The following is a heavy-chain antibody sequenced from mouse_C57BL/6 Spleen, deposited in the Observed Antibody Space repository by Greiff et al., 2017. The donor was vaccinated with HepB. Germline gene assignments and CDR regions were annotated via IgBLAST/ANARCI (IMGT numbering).Heavy chain of an antibody. CDR3: ARGSIYYYGSSLRSWFAY. V-gene: IGHV1-53*01. Sequence: VQLQQSGTELVKPGASVKLSCKASGYTFTSYWMHWVKQRPGQGLEWIGNINPSNGGTNYNEKFKSKATLTVDKSSSTAYMQLSSLTSEDSAVYYCARGSIYYYGSSLRSWFAYWGQGTLVTVSA. CDR2: INPSNGGT. J-gene: IGHJ3*01. D-gene: IGHD1-1*01. CDR1: GYTFTSYW.